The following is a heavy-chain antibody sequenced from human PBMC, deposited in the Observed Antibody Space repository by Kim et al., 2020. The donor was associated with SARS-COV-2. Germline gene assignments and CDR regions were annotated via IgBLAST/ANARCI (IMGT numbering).Heavy chain of an antibody. CDR2: IYPGDSDT. CDR1: GYSFTSYW. D-gene: IGHD6-13*01. CDR3: ARLVVGSSWVVKSYYYYGMDV. J-gene: IGHJ6*02. Sequence: GESLKISCKGSGYSFTSYWIGWVRQMPGKGLEWMGIIYPGDSDTRYSPSFQGQVTISADKSISTAYLQWSSLKASDTAMYYCARLVVGSSWVVKSYYYYGMDVWRQGTTVTASS. V-gene: IGHV5-51*01.